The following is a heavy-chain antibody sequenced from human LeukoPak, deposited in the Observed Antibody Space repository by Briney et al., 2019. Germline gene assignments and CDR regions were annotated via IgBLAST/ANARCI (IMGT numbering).Heavy chain of an antibody. Sequence: GGSLRLSCAASGFTFDDYGMSWVRQAPGKGLEWVSGINWNGGSTGYADSVKGRFTISRDNAKNSLYLQMNSLRAEDTALYYCARAHGEGGYTYGMDLWGQGTTVTVSS. D-gene: IGHD2-2*02. V-gene: IGHV3-20*04. CDR1: GFTFDDYG. CDR3: ARAHGEGGYTYGMDL. J-gene: IGHJ6*02. CDR2: INWNGGST.